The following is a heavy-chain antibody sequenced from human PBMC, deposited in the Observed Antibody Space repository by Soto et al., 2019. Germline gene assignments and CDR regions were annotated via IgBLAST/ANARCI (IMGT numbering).Heavy chain of an antibody. CDR1: GFTFSSHA. V-gene: IGHV3-33*01. CDR2: IWNAGNNK. J-gene: IGHJ4*02. CDR3: ARGPDYSNFGYFDY. Sequence: GGSLRLSCAASGFTFSSHAMNWVRQAPGKGLEWVALIWNAGNNKYYTDAGSVKGRFTISRDNSRNTLYLEMNSVRADDTAVYYCARGPDYSNFGYFDYWGQGTLVTVSS. D-gene: IGHD4-4*01.